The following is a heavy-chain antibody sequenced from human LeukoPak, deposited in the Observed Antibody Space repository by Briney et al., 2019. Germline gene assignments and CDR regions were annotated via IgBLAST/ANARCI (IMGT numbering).Heavy chain of an antibody. CDR2: ITESGGST. J-gene: IGHJ4*02. V-gene: IGHV3-23*01. CDR1: GFTFSTYA. CDR3: AKDRLNDYSVSPLGD. Sequence: GGSLRLSCAASGFTFSTYAMKWVRQAPGKGLEWVSAITESGGSTYYADSVKGRFTISRDNSKNTLYLQMNSLRAEDTALYYCAKDRLNDYSVSPLGDWGQGTLVTVSS. D-gene: IGHD1-26*01.